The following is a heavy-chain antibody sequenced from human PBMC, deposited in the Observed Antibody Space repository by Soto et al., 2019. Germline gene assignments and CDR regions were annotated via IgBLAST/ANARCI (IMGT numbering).Heavy chain of an antibody. V-gene: IGHV1-69*02. CDR1: GGTFSSYT. CDR2: IIPILGIA. CDR3: ATGDCSGGSCAPDY. D-gene: IGHD2-15*01. Sequence: ASVKVSCKASGGTFSSYTISWVRQAPGQGLEWMGRIIPILGIANYAQKFQGRVTITADKSTSTAYMELSSLRSEDTAVYYCATGDCSGGSCAPDYWGQGTLVTVSS. J-gene: IGHJ4*02.